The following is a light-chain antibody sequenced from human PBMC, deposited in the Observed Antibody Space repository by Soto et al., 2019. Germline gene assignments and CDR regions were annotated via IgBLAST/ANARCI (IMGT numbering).Light chain of an antibody. CDR2: GAS. CDR1: QSIGSN. J-gene: IGKJ4*01. V-gene: IGKV3-15*01. CDR3: QQYNNWPPLT. Sequence: EIVMTQSPATLSVSPGERATLSCRASQSIGSNLAWYQQKPGQAPRLLIYGASTRATDIPVRFSGSGSGTEFTLTISSLQSEDFAVYYCQQYNNWPPLTFGGGTKVEIK.